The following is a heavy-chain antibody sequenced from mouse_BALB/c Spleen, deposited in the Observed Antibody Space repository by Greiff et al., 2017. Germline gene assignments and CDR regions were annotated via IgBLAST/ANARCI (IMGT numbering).Heavy chain of an antibody. V-gene: IGHV1-18*01. CDR1: GYTFTEYT. Sequence: DVKLQESGPELVKPGASVKISCKTSGYTFTEYTMHWVKQSHGKSLEWIGGINPNNGGTSYNQKFKGKATLTVDKSSSTAYMELRSLTSEDSAVYYCASHYRYDADWFAYWGQGTLVTVSA. J-gene: IGHJ3*01. CDR2: INPNNGGT. CDR3: ASHYRYDADWFAY. D-gene: IGHD2-14*01.